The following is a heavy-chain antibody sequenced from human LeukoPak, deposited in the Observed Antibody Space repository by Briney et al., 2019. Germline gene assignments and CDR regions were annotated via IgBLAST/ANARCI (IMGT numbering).Heavy chain of an antibody. D-gene: IGHD3-16*01. Sequence: GGSLRLSCAAAGVTFSTYSMNWVRQAPGKGLEWVSYISGSGSTFYNADSVKGRFTISRDNTKNSLYLQMNSLRAEDTAVYYCARALGARTSTQNWGQGTLVTVSS. J-gene: IGHJ4*02. CDR1: GVTFSTYS. CDR2: ISGSGSTF. V-gene: IGHV3-48*01. CDR3: ARALGARTSTQN.